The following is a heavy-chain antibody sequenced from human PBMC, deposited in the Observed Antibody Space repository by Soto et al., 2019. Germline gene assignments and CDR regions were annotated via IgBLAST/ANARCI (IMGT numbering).Heavy chain of an antibody. D-gene: IGHD6-13*01. CDR3: VGKQQLAY. V-gene: IGHV3-23*01. CDR2: ISGSGGST. J-gene: IGHJ4*02. Sequence: PVGSLRLSCAASGFTFSSYVMTWVRQAPGKGLEWVSAISGSGGSTYYADSVKGRFTISRDNSKNTLYLQMNSLRAEDTAVYYCVGKQQLAYWGQGTLVTVSS. CDR1: GFTFSSYV.